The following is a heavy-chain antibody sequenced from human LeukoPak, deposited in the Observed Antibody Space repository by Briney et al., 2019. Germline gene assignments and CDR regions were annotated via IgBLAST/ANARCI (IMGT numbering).Heavy chain of an antibody. CDR1: GFTFSSYA. CDR3: VLVLGTYRGSPFDY. Sequence: GGSLRLSCAASGFTFSSYAMSWVRQAPGKGLEWVSVIDSGDRTYYADSVKGRFTISRDNSKNTLYLQMNSLRVEDTAVYYCVLVLGTYRGSPFDYWGQGTLVTVSS. D-gene: IGHD2-21*01. V-gene: IGHV3-53*01. CDR2: IDSGDRT. J-gene: IGHJ4*02.